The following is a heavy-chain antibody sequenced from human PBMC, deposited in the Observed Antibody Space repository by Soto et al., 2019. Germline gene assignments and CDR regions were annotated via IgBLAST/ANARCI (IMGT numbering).Heavy chain of an antibody. Sequence: SETLSLTYAVYGASFSDFYWTWIRQPPGKGLEWIGEINHSGATNYNPSLKSRATISVDTSKNQFSLKVNSVTAADTAVYYCTRGRPGVRGIRFDYWGQGTLVTVSS. CDR2: INHSGAT. CDR1: GASFSDFY. V-gene: IGHV4-34*01. CDR3: TRGRPGVRGIRFDY. D-gene: IGHD3-10*01. J-gene: IGHJ4*02.